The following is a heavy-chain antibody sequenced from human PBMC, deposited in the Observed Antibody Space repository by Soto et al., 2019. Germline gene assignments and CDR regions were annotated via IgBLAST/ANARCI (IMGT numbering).Heavy chain of an antibody. CDR3: ARIDGYSSGYNVDQPQAIYFFDF. V-gene: IGHV1-18*01. J-gene: IGHJ4*02. CDR2: INVHNGNT. D-gene: IGHD5-18*01. CDR1: GYTFNNYA. Sequence: ASVKVSCKASGYTFNNYAITWVRQAPGQGXEWMGWINVHNGNTHYAQKFQDRVIMTIDTSTRTAYMELRSLISDDTAVYYCARIDGYSSGYNVDQPQAIYFFDFWGQGALVTVSS.